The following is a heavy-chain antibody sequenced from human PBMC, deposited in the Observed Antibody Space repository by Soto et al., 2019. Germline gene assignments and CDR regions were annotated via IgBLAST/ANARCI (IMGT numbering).Heavy chain of an antibody. CDR2: IYSGGST. CDR1: GFTVSSNY. V-gene: IGHV3-66*01. CDR3: AKDQNPYYDILTGYYNPPGY. J-gene: IGHJ4*02. Sequence: PGGSLRLSCAASGFTVSSNYMSWVRQAPGKGLEWVSVIYSGGSTYYADSVKGRFIISRDDSKNTLYLQMNSLRAEDTAVYYCAKDQNPYYDILTGYYNPPGYWGQGTLVTVSS. D-gene: IGHD3-9*01.